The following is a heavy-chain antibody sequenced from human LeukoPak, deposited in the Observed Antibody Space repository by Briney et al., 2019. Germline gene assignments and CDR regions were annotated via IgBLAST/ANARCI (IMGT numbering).Heavy chain of an antibody. Sequence: PGGSLRLSCAAPGFTFSSYSMNWLRQAPGKGLEWVSSISSSSSYIYYADSVKGRFTISRDNAKNSLYLQMNSLRAEDTAVYYCGTLVVYAFDIWGQGTMVTVSS. CDR2: ISSSSSYI. V-gene: IGHV3-21*01. CDR1: GFTFSSYS. J-gene: IGHJ3*02. D-gene: IGHD2-2*01. CDR3: GTLVVYAFDI.